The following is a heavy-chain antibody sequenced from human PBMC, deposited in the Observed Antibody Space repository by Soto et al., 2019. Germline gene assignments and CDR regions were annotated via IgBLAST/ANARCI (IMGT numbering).Heavy chain of an antibody. J-gene: IGHJ6*02. Sequence: LRLSCAASGFTFSRYAMSWVRQAPGKGLEWVSTVTGGGHTTYNADSVNGRFTISRDNSKNTLYLQMNNLRAEDTAIYYCASSSGDLDVYGMDIWGPGTTVTVSS. CDR3: ASSSGDLDVYGMDI. V-gene: IGHV3-23*01. D-gene: IGHD3-10*01. CDR1: GFTFSRYA. CDR2: VTGGGHTT.